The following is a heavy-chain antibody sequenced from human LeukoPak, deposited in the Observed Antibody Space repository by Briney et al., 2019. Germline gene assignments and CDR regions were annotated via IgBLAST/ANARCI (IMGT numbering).Heavy chain of an antibody. V-gene: IGHV3-23*01. CDR1: GFTFSSYA. CDR2: ISGSGGST. Sequence: GSLILSCAASGFTFSSYAMSWVRPAPGKGLEWVSAISGSGGSTYYADSVKGRFTISRDNSKNTLYLQMNSLRAEDTAVYYCAKSGIAVAGTFDYWGQGTLVTVSS. J-gene: IGHJ4*02. CDR3: AKSGIAVAGTFDY. D-gene: IGHD6-19*01.